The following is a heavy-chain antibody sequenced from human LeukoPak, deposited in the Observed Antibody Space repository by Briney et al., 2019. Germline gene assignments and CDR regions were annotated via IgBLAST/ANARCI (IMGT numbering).Heavy chain of an antibody. D-gene: IGHD1-26*01. CDR2: IYSDGST. Sequence: GGSLRLSCAASGFIVSGDFMSWVRRAPGKGLEWVSVIYSDGSTYYADSVKGRFTISRDNSKNTLDLQMTGLRAEDTAVYYCARERGRGRDSPWFDYWGQGTLVTVSS. J-gene: IGHJ4*02. CDR3: ARERGRGRDSPWFDY. CDR1: GFIVSGDF. V-gene: IGHV3-53*01.